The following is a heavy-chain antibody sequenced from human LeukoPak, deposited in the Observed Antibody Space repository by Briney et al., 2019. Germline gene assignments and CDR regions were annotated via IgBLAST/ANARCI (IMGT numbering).Heavy chain of an antibody. Sequence: GGSLRLSCAASGFTFSSYSMNWARQAPGKGLEWVSYISSSSSTIYYADSVKGRFTISRDNAKNSLYLQMNSLRAEDTAVYYCARTATYDFWSGYFYYFDYWGQGTLVTVSS. V-gene: IGHV3-48*04. J-gene: IGHJ4*02. D-gene: IGHD3-3*01. CDR2: ISSSSSTI. CDR3: ARTATYDFWSGYFYYFDY. CDR1: GFTFSSYS.